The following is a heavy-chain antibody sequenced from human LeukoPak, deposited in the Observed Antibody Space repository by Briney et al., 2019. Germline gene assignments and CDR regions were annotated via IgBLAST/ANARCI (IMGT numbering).Heavy chain of an antibody. J-gene: IGHJ4*02. CDR1: GFTLSGYW. D-gene: IGHD1-26*01. V-gene: IGHV3-74*01. CDR2: INNDGSGT. CDR3: ARDRWEDDYFDY. Sequence: GGSLRLSCAASGFTLSGYWMHWVRQAPGKGLEWVSRINNDGSGTKYADSVKGRFTISRDNAKNTLYLQMNSLRAEDTAVYYCARDRWEDDYFDYWGQGTLVTVSS.